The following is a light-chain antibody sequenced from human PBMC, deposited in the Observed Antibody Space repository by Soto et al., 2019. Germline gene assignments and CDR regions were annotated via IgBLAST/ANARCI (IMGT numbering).Light chain of an antibody. V-gene: IGKV1-5*03. CDR2: KAS. CDR1: QSMNKW. CDR3: LQYSGYVPA. J-gene: IGKJ4*01. Sequence: DIQMTQSPSTLSASVGDRVTITCRANQSMNKWSAWYQQKPGTAPKLLIYKASSLEGGVPSRFSGSGSGTEFTLTISSLQPDDFASYYCLQYSGYVPAFGGGTKVEIK.